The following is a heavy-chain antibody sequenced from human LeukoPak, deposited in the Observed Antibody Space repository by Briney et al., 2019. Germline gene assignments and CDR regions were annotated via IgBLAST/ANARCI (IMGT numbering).Heavy chain of an antibody. Sequence: ASVKVSCKASGYTFTAYYIHWVRQAPGQGLEWMGWINPNSGGTNYAQKFQGRVTMTRDTSTSTVYMELSRLRSDDTAVYYCARDGKSLLDPFDYWGQGTLVTVSS. CDR2: INPNSGGT. J-gene: IGHJ4*02. CDR1: GYTFTAYY. CDR3: ARDGKSLLDPFDY. D-gene: IGHD3/OR15-3a*01. V-gene: IGHV1-2*02.